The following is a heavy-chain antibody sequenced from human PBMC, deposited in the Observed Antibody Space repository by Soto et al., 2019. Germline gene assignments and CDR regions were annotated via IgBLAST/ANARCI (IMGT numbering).Heavy chain of an antibody. CDR2: IIPIFGTP. V-gene: IGHV1-69*12. Sequence: QVQLVQSGAEVKKPGSSVKVSCKASGGTFSSYAISWVRQAPGQGLEWMGGIIPIFGTPNYAQKFQGRVTITADESTSTAYMELSSLRSEDTAVYYCARDSGSGYDFWSGYPDRLNWFDPWGQGTLVTVSS. CDR1: GGTFSSYA. CDR3: ARDSGSGYDFWSGYPDRLNWFDP. D-gene: IGHD3-3*01. J-gene: IGHJ5*02.